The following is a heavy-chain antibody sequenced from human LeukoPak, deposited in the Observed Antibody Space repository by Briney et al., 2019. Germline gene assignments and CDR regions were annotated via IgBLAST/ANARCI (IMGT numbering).Heavy chain of an antibody. CDR2: ISGGGGST. Sequence: GGSLRLSCAASGFTFSSYAMSLVRQAPGEGLEWVSAISGGGGSTYYADSVKGRSTISRDNSKNTLYLQMNSLRAEDTAVYYCAKANSGSYSYYYYGMDVWGQGTTVTVSS. J-gene: IGHJ6*02. CDR1: GFTFSSYA. D-gene: IGHD1-26*01. V-gene: IGHV3-23*01. CDR3: AKANSGSYSYYYYGMDV.